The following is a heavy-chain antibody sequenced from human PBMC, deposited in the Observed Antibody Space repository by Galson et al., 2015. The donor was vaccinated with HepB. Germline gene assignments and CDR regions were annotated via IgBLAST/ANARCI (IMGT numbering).Heavy chain of an antibody. CDR1: GGSISSGSYY. V-gene: IGHV4-61*02. CDR2: IHTSGST. D-gene: IGHD4-11*01. Sequence: TLSLTCTVSGGSISSGSYYWSWIRQPAGKGLEWIGRIHTSGSTNYNPSLKSRVTMSVDTSKNQFSLKLSSVTAADTAVYYCARGGGGTVTTPYYFDYWGQGTLVTVSS. CDR3: ARGGGGTVTTPYYFDY. J-gene: IGHJ4*02.